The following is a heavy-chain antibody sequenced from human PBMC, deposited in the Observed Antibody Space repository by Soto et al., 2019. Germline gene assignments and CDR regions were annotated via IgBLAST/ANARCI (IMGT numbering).Heavy chain of an antibody. Sequence: QVQLVQSGGEVKKPGASVKVSCKASGYTFSSYGINWVPQAPGQGLEWLGWISPYDGNTKYAQILQGRVSMTTDTSTKTAYMEVRSLRSDDTAVYYCARGGYYDSSGSRNYHYYGMNVWGQGTTVTVSS. J-gene: IGHJ6*02. D-gene: IGHD3-22*01. CDR2: ISPYDGNT. CDR3: ARGGYYDSSGSRNYHYYGMNV. CDR1: GYTFSSYG. V-gene: IGHV1-18*01.